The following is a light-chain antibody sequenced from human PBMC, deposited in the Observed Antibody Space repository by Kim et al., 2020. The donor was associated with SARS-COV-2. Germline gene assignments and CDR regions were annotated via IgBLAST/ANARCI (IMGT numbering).Light chain of an antibody. CDR2: DAS. J-gene: IGKJ5*01. Sequence: LSPGERATLSCRASRSVTNSLAWYQQKPGQSPRLLIHDASHGTARLPARFTGSGSGTDFTLTISSLEPEDFAIYYCQQRSSWPPTFGQGTRLEIK. V-gene: IGKV3-11*01. CDR3: QQRSSWPPT. CDR1: RSVTNS.